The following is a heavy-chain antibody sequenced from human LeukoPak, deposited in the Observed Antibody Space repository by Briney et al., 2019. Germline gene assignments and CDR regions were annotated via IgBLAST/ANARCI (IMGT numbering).Heavy chain of an antibody. V-gene: IGHV4-39*01. CDR2: IYYSGST. CDR3: ARTRYYYNSRSYGAPYYFDY. J-gene: IGHJ4*02. Sequence: SETLSLTCTVSGGSISSSSHYWGWIRQPPGKGLEWIGSIYYSGSTYYNPSLKSRVTISVDTPKNQFSLKLSSVTAADTAVYYCARTRYYYNSRSYGAPYYFDYWGQGTLVTVSS. CDR1: GGSISSSSHY. D-gene: IGHD3-10*01.